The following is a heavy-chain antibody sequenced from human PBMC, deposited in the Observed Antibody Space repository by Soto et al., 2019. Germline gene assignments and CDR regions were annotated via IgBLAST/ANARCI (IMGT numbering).Heavy chain of an antibody. J-gene: IGHJ4*02. V-gene: IGHV4-61*01. D-gene: IGHD1-26*01. CDR1: GGSVSSGSYC. CDR2: IYYSGST. CDR3: ASIVGAKSGYFDD. Sequence: PTETLSLTGTVSGGSVSSGSYCWTWIRQPPEKGLDWIACIYYSGSTSYNPSLKSRVTISVETSKNQFSLKLSSVTAADTAVYYCASIVGAKSGYFDDWCQGTLVTLFS.